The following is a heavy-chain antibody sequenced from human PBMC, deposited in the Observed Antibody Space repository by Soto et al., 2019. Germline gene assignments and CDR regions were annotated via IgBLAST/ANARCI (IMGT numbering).Heavy chain of an antibody. CDR2: ISGSGGST. V-gene: IGHV3-23*01. CDR1: GFTFSSYA. CDR3: AKDTISSGGESYFDI. J-gene: IGHJ3*02. D-gene: IGHD2-15*01. Sequence: GGSLRLSCAASGFTFSSYAMSWVRQAPGKGLEWVSAISGSGGSTYYADSVKGRFTISRDNSKNTLYLQMNSLRAEDTAEYYCAKDTISSGGESYFDIWGQGTLVTVSS.